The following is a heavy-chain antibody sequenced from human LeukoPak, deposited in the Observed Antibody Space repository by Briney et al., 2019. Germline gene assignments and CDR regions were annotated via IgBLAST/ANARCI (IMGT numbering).Heavy chain of an antibody. CDR3: AKEDYGASYFDY. D-gene: IGHD4-17*01. Sequence: GGSLRISCAASGFTFSPSGMTWVRQAPGKGLEWVSTISTIASDTFYADSVKGRFTISRDNSKNTLYLQMNSLRAEDTAVYYCAKEDYGASYFDYWGQGTLVTVSS. CDR2: ISTIASDT. V-gene: IGHV3-21*01. CDR1: GFTFSPSG. J-gene: IGHJ4*02.